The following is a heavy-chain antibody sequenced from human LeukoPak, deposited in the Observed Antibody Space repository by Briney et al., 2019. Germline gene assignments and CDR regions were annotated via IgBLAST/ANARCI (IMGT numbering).Heavy chain of an antibody. Sequence: ASVKVSCKASGYTFPSYGISWVRQPPAQGLEWMGRLRAYNCNTNYAQKLQGRVTMTTDTSTSTAYMELRSLRSDDTAVYYCAREASTMIVAPTDAFDIWGQGTMVTVSS. CDR1: GYTFPSYG. J-gene: IGHJ3*02. V-gene: IGHV1-18*01. CDR3: AREASTMIVAPTDAFDI. D-gene: IGHD3-22*01. CDR2: LRAYNCNT.